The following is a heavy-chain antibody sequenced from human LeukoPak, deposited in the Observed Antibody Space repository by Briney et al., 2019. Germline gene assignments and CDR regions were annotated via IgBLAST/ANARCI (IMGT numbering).Heavy chain of an antibody. CDR1: GGSISSSSYY. J-gene: IGHJ4*02. CDR2: IYYSGST. D-gene: IGHD3-3*01. Sequence: SETLSFTCTVSGGSISSSSYYWGWIRQPPGKGLEWIGSIYYSGSTYYNPSLKSRVTISVDTSKNQFSLKLSSVTAADTAVYYCASLGWLSRFDYWGQGTLVTVSS. CDR3: ASLGWLSRFDY. V-gene: IGHV4-39*01.